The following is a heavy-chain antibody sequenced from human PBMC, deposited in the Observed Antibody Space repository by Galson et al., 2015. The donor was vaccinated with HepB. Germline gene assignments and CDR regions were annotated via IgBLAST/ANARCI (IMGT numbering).Heavy chain of an antibody. V-gene: IGHV3-30*18. D-gene: IGHD3-10*01. CDR2: ISYDGSNK. Sequence: SLRLSCAASGFIFSSYGMHWVRQAPGKGLEWVAIISYDGSNKNYADSVKGRFTISRDNSKNTLFLQMNSLRPEDTAVYYCAKSLGSRFGELLIDYWGQGTLVTVSS. CDR3: AKSLGSRFGELLIDY. J-gene: IGHJ4*02. CDR1: GFIFSSYG.